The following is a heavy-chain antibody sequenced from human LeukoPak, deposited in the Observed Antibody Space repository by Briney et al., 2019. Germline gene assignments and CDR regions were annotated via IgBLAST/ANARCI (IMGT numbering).Heavy chain of an antibody. D-gene: IGHD3-22*01. Sequence: PSETLSLTCTVSGGSISTYSWSWIRQPPGKGLEWIGYIYYSRTTNYNSSLKSRVTISVDTSKNQFSLKLSSVTAAETAVYYCARLDSSGYYVDYWGQGTLVTASS. J-gene: IGHJ4*02. CDR1: GGSISTYS. V-gene: IGHV4-59*08. CDR2: IYYSRTT. CDR3: ARLDSSGYYVDY.